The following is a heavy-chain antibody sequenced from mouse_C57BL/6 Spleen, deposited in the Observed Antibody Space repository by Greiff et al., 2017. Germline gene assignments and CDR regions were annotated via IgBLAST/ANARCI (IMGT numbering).Heavy chain of an antibody. CDR3: ARAYPGDYFDY. CDR2: INPGSGGT. D-gene: IGHD6-5*01. Sequence: QVQLQQSGAELVRPGTSVKVSCKASGYAFTNYLIEWVKQRPGQGLEWIGVINPGSGGTNYNEKFKGKATLTADKSSSTAYMQLSSLTSEDSAVYFCARAYPGDYFDYWGQGTTLTVSS. V-gene: IGHV1-54*01. J-gene: IGHJ2*01. CDR1: GYAFTNYL.